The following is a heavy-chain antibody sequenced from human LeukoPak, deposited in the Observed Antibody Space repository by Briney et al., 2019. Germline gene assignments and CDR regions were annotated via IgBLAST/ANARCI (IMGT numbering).Heavy chain of an antibody. CDR2: IKQDGSEK. CDR3: EREGPSDF. V-gene: IGHV3-7*01. Sequence: PGGSLRLSCAASGFTFRNYWMSWVRQAPGKGLEWVANIKQDGSEKYYVDSVKGRFTISRDNAKNSLYLQMNSLRTDDTAVYFCEREGPSDFWGQGTLVTVSS. CDR1: GFTFRNYW. J-gene: IGHJ4*02.